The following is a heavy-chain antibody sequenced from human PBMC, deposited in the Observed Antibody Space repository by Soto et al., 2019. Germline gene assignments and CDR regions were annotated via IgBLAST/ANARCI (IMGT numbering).Heavy chain of an antibody. CDR3: ARRWYYDILTGYYNVMDY. CDR2: ISSSSSYI. Sequence: GGSLRLSCAASGFTFSSYSMNWVRQAPGKGLEWVSSISSSSSYIYYADSVKGRFTISRDNAKNSLYLQMNSLRAEDTAVYYCARRWYYDILTGYYNVMDYWGQGTLVTVSS. CDR1: GFTFSSYS. J-gene: IGHJ4*02. D-gene: IGHD3-9*01. V-gene: IGHV3-21*01.